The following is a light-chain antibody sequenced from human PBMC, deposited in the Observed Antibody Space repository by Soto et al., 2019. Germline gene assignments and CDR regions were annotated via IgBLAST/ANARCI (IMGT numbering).Light chain of an antibody. J-gene: IGKJ1*01. CDR3: QQYENYWT. CDR2: DAS. CDR1: QPISSW. Sequence: DIQITQSPPTLSASVEDRVTITCRASQPISSWLAWYHQKPGKSPNHRHYDASNLESRVPSRFSGSGSGTELTLNISGLQSEDFGIYYCQQYENYWTFGQGTKVDIK. V-gene: IGKV1-5*01.